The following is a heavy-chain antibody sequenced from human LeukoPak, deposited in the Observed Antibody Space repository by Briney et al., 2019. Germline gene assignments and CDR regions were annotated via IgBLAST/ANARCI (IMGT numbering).Heavy chain of an antibody. CDR3: ANPCSDGVCYPDY. J-gene: IGHJ4*02. D-gene: IGHD2-21*02. Sequence: GGSLRLSCETSGFTFTPYAVSWVRQAPGKGLEWVSAISAGATTTYYADSVKGRFTISRDDSRNTLYLQMDSLRVEDTAVYYCANPCSDGVCYPDYWGQGTLVTVSS. CDR1: GFTFTPYA. V-gene: IGHV3-23*01. CDR2: ISAGATTT.